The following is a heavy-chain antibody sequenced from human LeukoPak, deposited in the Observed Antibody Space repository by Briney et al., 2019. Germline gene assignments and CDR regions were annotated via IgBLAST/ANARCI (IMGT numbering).Heavy chain of an antibody. V-gene: IGHV3-48*04. Sequence: PGGSLRLSCTASGFTFSSYSMKWVRQAPGGGLEGVLYISSSGSTIYYTDSVKGRFTISRDNAKNSLYLQMNSLRAEDTAVYYCAREDRGWYYFDYWGQGTLVTVSS. J-gene: IGHJ4*02. D-gene: IGHD6-19*01. CDR3: AREDRGWYYFDY. CDR1: GFTFSSYS. CDR2: ISSSGSTI.